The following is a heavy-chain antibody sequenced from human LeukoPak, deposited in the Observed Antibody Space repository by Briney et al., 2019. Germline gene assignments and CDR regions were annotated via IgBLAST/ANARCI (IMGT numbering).Heavy chain of an antibody. D-gene: IGHD3-22*01. CDR3: ARRGGDSSGNFDY. V-gene: IGHV4-61*01. J-gene: IGHJ4*02. Sequence: PSETLSLTCSVSGGSVSSGISYWSWIRQPPGKGLEWIGYIYYSGGTNYNPSLKSRVTISVDTSKKQFSLRLSSVTAADTAVYYCARRGGDSSGNFDYWGQGTLVTVSS. CDR1: GGSVSSGISY. CDR2: IYYSGGT.